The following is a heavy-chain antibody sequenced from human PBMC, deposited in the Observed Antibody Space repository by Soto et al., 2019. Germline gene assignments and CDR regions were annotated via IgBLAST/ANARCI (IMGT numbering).Heavy chain of an antibody. CDR2: INWNSAYI. V-gene: IGHV3-9*01. D-gene: IGHD4-4*01. J-gene: IGHJ4*02. CDR1: GFTFDDYA. Sequence: EVQLVESGGGLVQPGRSPRLSCAASGFTFDDYAMHWVRQAPGKGLEWVSGINWNSAYIAYADYVKGRFTISRDSAKSSLFLQMNSLRTEDTALYYCAKGDSYSNYSPFDHWGQGTLVTVSS. CDR3: AKGDSYSNYSPFDH.